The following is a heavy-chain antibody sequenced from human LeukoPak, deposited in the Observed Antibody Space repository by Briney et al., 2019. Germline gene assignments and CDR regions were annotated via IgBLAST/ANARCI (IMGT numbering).Heavy chain of an antibody. J-gene: IGHJ6*02. CDR2: IYYSGST. D-gene: IGHD4-11*01. CDR3: ARLGLHPYYYGMDV. CDR1: GDSISRNY. V-gene: IGHV4-59*08. Sequence: SETLSLTCSVSGDSISRNYWTWIRQPPGKGLEWIGYIYYSGSTNYNPSLKSRVTISVDTSKNQFSLKLSSVTAADTAVYYCARLGLHPYYYGMDVWGQGTTVTVSS.